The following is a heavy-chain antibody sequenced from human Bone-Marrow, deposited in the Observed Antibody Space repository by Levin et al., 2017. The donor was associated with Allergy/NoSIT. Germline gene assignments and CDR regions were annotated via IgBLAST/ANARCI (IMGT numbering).Heavy chain of an antibody. V-gene: IGHV4-61*01. D-gene: IGHD3-3*01. CDR1: GGSVNSDRSY. Sequence: GSLRLSCTVSGGSVNSDRSYWSWIRQPPGKGLEWIGYIYHSGSTNYNPSLKSRVTISVDTSKNQFSLKLSSVTAADTAVYYCARSRGGVALDLWGRGTLVTVSS. CDR3: ARSRGGVALDL. CDR2: IYHSGST. J-gene: IGHJ2*01.